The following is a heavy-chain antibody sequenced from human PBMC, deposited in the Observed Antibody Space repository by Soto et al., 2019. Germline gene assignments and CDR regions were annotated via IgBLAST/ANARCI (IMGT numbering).Heavy chain of an antibody. D-gene: IGHD3-10*01. J-gene: IGHJ6*02. CDR3: ARQGTMVRGVTGLYYYYYYGMDV. V-gene: IGHV5-51*01. Sequence: PGESLKISCKGSGYSFTSYWIGWVRQMPGKGLEWMGIIYPGDSDTRYSPSFQGQVTISADKSISTAYLQWSSLKASDTAMYYCARQGTMVRGVTGLYYYYYYGMDVWGQGTTVTVS. CDR1: GYSFTSYW. CDR2: IYPGDSDT.